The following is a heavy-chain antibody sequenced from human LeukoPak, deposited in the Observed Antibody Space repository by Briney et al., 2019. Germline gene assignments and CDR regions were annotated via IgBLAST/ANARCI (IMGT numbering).Heavy chain of an antibody. CDR2: IYTSGST. CDR3: ARLPQH. CDR1: GGSISSYY. J-gene: IGHJ1*01. V-gene: IGHV4-4*07. Sequence: SETLSLPFTVSGGSISSYYWSWIRPPAGKGLEWIGRIYTSGSTNYNPSLKSRVTMSVDTYKNQFSLKLSPVTAADTAVYYCARLPQHWGQGTLVTVSS.